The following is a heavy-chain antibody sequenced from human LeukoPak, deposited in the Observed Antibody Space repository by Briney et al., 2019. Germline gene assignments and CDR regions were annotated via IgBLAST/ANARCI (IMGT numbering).Heavy chain of an antibody. D-gene: IGHD3-10*01. J-gene: IGHJ4*02. CDR2: IYYSGST. Sequence: ASETLSLTCTVSGGSISSSSYYWGWIRQPPGKGLEWIGSIYYSGSTYYNPSLKSRVTISVDTSKNQFSLKLSSVTAADTAVYYCARYPVLLWVADYWGQGTLVTVSS. CDR1: GGSISSSSYY. V-gene: IGHV4-39*07. CDR3: ARYPVLLWVADY.